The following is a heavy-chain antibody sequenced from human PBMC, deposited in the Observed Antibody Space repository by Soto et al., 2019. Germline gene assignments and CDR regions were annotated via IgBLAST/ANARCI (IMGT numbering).Heavy chain of an antibody. CDR3: ARDIVVVPAGTKYYYMDV. V-gene: IGHV1-3*01. CDR1: GYTFTSYA. J-gene: IGHJ6*03. Sequence: GASVKVSCKASGYTFTSYAMHWVRQAPGQRLEWMGWINAGNGNTKYSQKFQGRVTITRDTSASTAYMELSSLRSEDTAVYYCARDIVVVPAGTKYYYMDVWGKGTTVTVS. D-gene: IGHD2-2*01. CDR2: INAGNGNT.